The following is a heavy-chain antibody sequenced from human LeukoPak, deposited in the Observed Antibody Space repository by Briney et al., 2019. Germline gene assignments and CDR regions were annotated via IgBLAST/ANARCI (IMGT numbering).Heavy chain of an antibody. V-gene: IGHV4-59*02. D-gene: IGHD4-17*01. J-gene: IGHJ4*02. CDR2: IYYSGNT. Sequence: SETLSLTCTVSGDSVSSYYWSWIRQPPGKGLEWIGYIYYSGNTNYNPSLKSRVTISVDTSKNQFSLKLSSVTAADTAVYYCARDWATVTELDYWGQGTLVTVSS. CDR3: ARDWATVTELDY. CDR1: GDSVSSYY.